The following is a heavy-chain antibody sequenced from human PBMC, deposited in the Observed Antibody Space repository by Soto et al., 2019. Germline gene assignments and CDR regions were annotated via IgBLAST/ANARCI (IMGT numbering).Heavy chain of an antibody. D-gene: IGHD3-3*01. J-gene: IGHJ4*02. CDR2: ISAGGSSK. CDR1: GFTFNTYA. V-gene: IGHV3-23*01. CDR3: AKEIAVGDFDFWSASPFDF. Sequence: GGSLRLSCTASGFTFNTYAMSWVRRAPGKGLEWVSTISAGGSSKYHADSVRGRFTISRDNSKNALYLQMNSLRADDTAIYYCAKEIAVGDFDFWSASPFDFWGQGTLVTVSS.